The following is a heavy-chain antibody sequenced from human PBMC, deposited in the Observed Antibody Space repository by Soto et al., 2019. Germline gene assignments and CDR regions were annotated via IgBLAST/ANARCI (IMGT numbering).Heavy chain of an antibody. J-gene: IGHJ4*02. CDR1: GGSFSGYY. Sequence: SETLSLTCAVYGGSFSGYYWSWIRQPPGKGLEWIGEVNHSGSTNYNPSLKSRVTISVDTSKNQFSLKLSSVTAADTAVYYCAVPRYGSGSYYMVLDYWGQGTLVTVSS. D-gene: IGHD3-10*01. V-gene: IGHV4-34*01. CDR3: AVPRYGSGSYYMVLDY. CDR2: VNHSGST.